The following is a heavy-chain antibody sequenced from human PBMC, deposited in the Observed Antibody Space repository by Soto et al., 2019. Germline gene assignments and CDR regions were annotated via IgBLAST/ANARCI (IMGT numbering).Heavy chain of an antibody. V-gene: IGHV3-48*01. Sequence: GGSLRLSCAASGFTFSSYSMSWVRQAPGKGLEWVSYISSSSSTIYYADSVKGRFTISRDNAKNSLYLQMNSLRAEDTAAYYCVKVHGNKSIAAAGEIDYWGQGTPVTVSS. J-gene: IGHJ4*01. CDR2: ISSSSSTI. CDR1: GFTFSSYS. D-gene: IGHD6-13*01. CDR3: VKVHGNKSIAAAGEIDY.